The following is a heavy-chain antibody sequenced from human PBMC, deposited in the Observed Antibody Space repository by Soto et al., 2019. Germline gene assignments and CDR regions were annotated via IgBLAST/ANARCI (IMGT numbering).Heavy chain of an antibody. Sequence: SETLSLTCTVSGGSISSSSYYWGWIRQPPGKGLEWIGSIYYSGSTYYNPSLKSRVTISVDTSKNQFSLKLSSVTAADTAVYYCARHQAKGTATNVDVFDYWGQGTLVPVYS. D-gene: IGHD2-15*01. CDR2: IYYSGST. J-gene: IGHJ4*02. V-gene: IGHV4-39*01. CDR3: ARHQAKGTATNVDVFDY. CDR1: GGSISSSSYY.